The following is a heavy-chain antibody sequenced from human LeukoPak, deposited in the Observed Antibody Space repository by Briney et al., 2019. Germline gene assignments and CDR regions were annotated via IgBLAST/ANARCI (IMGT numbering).Heavy chain of an antibody. J-gene: IGHJ4*02. CDR2: IYHSGCT. V-gene: IGHV4-38-2*01. CDR3: ARRNVLMITFGGVIFQHFDY. CDR1: GYSISSGYY. D-gene: IGHD3-16*02. Sequence: SETLSLTCAVSGYSISSGYYWGWIRQPPGKGLEWIGSIYHSGCTYYNPSLKSRVTISVDTSKNQFSLKLSSVTAADTAVYYCARRNVLMITFGGVIFQHFDYWGQGTLVTVSS.